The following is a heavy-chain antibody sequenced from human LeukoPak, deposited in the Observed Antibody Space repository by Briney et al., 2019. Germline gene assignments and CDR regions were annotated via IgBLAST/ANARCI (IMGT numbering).Heavy chain of an antibody. J-gene: IGHJ4*02. CDR1: SGPFSGYY. CDR2: IYHSGST. V-gene: IGHV4-34*01. D-gene: IGHD6-6*01. Sequence: SETLSLTCAVYSGPFSGYYWNWIRQPPGKGLEWIGEIYHSGSTNYNPSLKSRVTLSVDTSKNQFSLKLRSVTAADTAVYYCARRSHYSTSSGASGWGQGTLVTVSS. CDR3: ARRSHYSTSSGASG.